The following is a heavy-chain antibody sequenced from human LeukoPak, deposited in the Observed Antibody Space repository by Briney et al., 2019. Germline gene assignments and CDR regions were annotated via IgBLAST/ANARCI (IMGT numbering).Heavy chain of an antibody. Sequence: PSETLSLTCTVSGGSISSSSHYWGWIRQPPGKGLEWIGSMYYSGGTYYNPSLRSRVTISIGTSKNQFSLKLNSVTAADTAVYYCARLVRYCSTDTCYPFDYWGQGTLVTVSS. V-gene: IGHV4-39*01. CDR2: MYYSGGT. J-gene: IGHJ4*02. CDR1: GGSISSSSHY. D-gene: IGHD2-2*01. CDR3: ARLVRYCSTDTCYPFDY.